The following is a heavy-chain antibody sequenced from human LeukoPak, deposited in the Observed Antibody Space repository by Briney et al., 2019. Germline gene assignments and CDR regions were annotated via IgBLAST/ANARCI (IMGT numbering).Heavy chain of an antibody. J-gene: IGHJ4*02. CDR3: ARGLENYYDSSGPNY. V-gene: IGHV4-61*02. CDR1: GGSISSGSYY. D-gene: IGHD3-22*01. CDR2: IYTSGST. Sequence: SETLSLTCTVSGGSISSGSYYWSWIRQPAGKGLEWIGRIYTSGSTNYNPSLKSRVTISVDTSKNQFSLKLSSVTAADTAVYYCARGLENYYDSSGPNYWGQGTLVTVSS.